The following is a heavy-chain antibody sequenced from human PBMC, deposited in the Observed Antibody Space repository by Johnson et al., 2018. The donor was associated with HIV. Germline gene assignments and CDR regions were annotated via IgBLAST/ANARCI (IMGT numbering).Heavy chain of an antibody. CDR2: ISYDGSII. Sequence: QVQLVESGGGVVQPGRSLRLSCAASGFTFSSYAMHWVRQSPGKGLVWVAVISYDGSIIYYADSVKGRFTISRDNSKNTLYLQMNSQRAEDTAVYYCARDRCSSTSCIDAFDIWGQGTMVTVSS. CDR1: GFTFSSYA. D-gene: IGHD2-2*01. J-gene: IGHJ3*02. V-gene: IGHV3-30*04. CDR3: ARDRCSSTSCIDAFDI.